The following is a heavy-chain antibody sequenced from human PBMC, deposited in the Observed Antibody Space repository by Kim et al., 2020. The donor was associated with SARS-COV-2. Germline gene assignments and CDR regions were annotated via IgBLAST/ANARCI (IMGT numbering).Heavy chain of an antibody. CDR3: AIRGIAVAGTTYYYYGMDV. D-gene: IGHD6-19*01. Sequence: ASVKVSCKASGYTFTSYYMHWVRQAPGQGIEWMGIINPSGGSTSYAQKFQGRVTMTRDTSTSTVYMELSSLRSEDTAVYYCAIRGIAVAGTTYYYYGMDVWCQGTTVTVSS. J-gene: IGHJ6*02. CDR1: GYTFTSYY. V-gene: IGHV1-46*01. CDR2: INPSGGST.